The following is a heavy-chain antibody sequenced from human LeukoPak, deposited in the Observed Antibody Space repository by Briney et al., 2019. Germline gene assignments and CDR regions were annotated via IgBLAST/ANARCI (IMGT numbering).Heavy chain of an antibody. CDR1: GFTFSSYG. J-gene: IGHJ4*02. CDR2: IWYDGSNK. V-gene: IGHV3-33*06. CDR3: AKTMVRGVSYYFDY. D-gene: IGHD3-10*01. Sequence: GRSLRLSCAASGFTFSSYGMHWVRQAPGKGLEWVAVIWYDGSNKYYADSVKGRFTISRDNSKNTLYLQMNSLRAEDTAVYYCAKTMVRGVSYYFDYWGQGTLVTASS.